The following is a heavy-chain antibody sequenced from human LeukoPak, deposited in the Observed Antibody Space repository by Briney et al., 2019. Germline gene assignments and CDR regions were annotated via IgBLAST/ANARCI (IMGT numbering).Heavy chain of an antibody. D-gene: IGHD2-15*01. Sequence: GGSLRLSCAASGFTFSSYAMSWVRQAPGKGLEWVSAISGSCGSTYYADSGKGRFTISRDNSKNTLYLQMNSLRAEDTAVYYCAKDVGYCSGGSCYRWFDPWGQGTLVTVSS. CDR3: AKDVGYCSGGSCYRWFDP. CDR2: ISGSCGST. J-gene: IGHJ5*02. V-gene: IGHV3-23*01. CDR1: GFTFSSYA.